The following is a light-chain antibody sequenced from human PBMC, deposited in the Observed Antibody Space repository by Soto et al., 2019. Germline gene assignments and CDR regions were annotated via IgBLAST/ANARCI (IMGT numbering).Light chain of an antibody. CDR2: KAS. CDR3: QQYSTYPIT. J-gene: IGKJ5*01. CDR1: QSVTTW. V-gene: IGKV1-5*03. Sequence: DIQMTQSPSTLSASVGDRVTITCRASQSVTTWLAWYQQKPGKAPKLLIYKASNVESGLPSRFTGSGSGTEFTLTISSLQSDDYATYYGQQYSTYPITFGQGTRLEIK.